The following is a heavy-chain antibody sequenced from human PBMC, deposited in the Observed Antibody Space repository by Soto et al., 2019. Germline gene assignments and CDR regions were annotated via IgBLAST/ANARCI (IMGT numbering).Heavy chain of an antibody. CDR1: GFIFSHFG. Sequence: QVQLVESGGGVVQPGRSLRLSCAASGFIFSHFGMHWVRQAPGKGLEWVALIWYDGRNKYYADAVEGRFTISRDNSNNRLYLHINSLRVEDTAVYYCARLGGSGDYTLDYWGQGTLVTVSS. V-gene: IGHV3-33*01. J-gene: IGHJ4*02. CDR2: IWYDGRNK. D-gene: IGHD3-10*01. CDR3: ARLGGSGDYTLDY.